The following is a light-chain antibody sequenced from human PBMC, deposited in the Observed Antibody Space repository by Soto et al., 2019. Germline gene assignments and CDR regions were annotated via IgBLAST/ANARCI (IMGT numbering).Light chain of an antibody. CDR1: QSLLHSNGYNY. CDR3: MQALQTLHT. CDR2: LGS. V-gene: IGKV2-28*01. Sequence: DIVMTQSPLSLPVTPGEPASISCRSSQSLLHSNGYNYLDWYLQKPGQSPQLLIYLGSNRASGVPDRFSGSGSGTAFTLKISRVEAEDVGVYYCMQALQTLHTFGQGTKLEIK. J-gene: IGKJ2*01.